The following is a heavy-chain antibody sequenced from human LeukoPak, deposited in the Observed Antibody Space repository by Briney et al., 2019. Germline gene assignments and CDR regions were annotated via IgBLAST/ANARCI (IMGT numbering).Heavy chain of an antibody. V-gene: IGHV3-30*04. Sequence: GGSLRLSCAASGFTFSSYAMRWVRQAPGKGLEWVAVISYGGSNKYYADSVKGRFTISRDNSKNTLYLQMNSLRAEDTAVYYCARAFFVTGYFDYWGQGTLVTVSS. J-gene: IGHJ4*02. CDR3: ARAFFVTGYFDY. CDR2: ISYGGSNK. D-gene: IGHD3-3*01. CDR1: GFTFSSYA.